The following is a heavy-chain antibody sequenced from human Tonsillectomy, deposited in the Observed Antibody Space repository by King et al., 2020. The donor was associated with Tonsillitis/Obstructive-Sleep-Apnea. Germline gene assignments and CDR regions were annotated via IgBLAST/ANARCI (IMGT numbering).Heavy chain of an antibody. J-gene: IGHJ4*02. Sequence: QLVQSGSELKKPGASVKVSCKAYGYTFTTYAINWVRQAPGQGLECMGWINTNTGNPTYAQACTGRFVFSLDASVSTAYLQISSLKAEDSAVYYCARDSGSGWGIEIYWGQGTLVTVPS. CDR2: INTNTGNP. CDR3: ARDSGSGWGIEIY. D-gene: IGHD6-19*01. V-gene: IGHV7-4-1*02. CDR1: GYTFTTYA.